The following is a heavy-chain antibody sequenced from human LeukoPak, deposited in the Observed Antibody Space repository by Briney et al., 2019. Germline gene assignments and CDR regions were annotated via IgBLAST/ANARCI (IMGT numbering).Heavy chain of an antibody. V-gene: IGHV1-18*01. J-gene: IGHJ3*02. D-gene: IGHD2-2*02. Sequence: ASVKVSCKASGYTFTSYGISWVRQASGQGLEWMGWISAYNGNTNYAQKLQGRVTMTTDTSTSTAYMELRSLRSDDTAVYYCARVGPYCSSTSCYKGGAFDIWGQGTMVTVSS. CDR1: GYTFTSYG. CDR2: ISAYNGNT. CDR3: ARVGPYCSSTSCYKGGAFDI.